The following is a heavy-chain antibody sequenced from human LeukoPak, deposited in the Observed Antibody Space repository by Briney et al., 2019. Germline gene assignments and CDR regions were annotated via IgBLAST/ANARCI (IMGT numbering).Heavy chain of an antibody. CDR1: GGSISSGSYY. V-gene: IGHV4-61*02. CDR2: IYTSGST. Sequence: KPSETLSLTCTVSGGSISSGSYYWSWIRQPAGKGLEWIGRIYTSGSTNYNPSLKSRVTISVDTSKNQFSLKLSSVTAAVTAVYYCARVPYNWNYGYFDYWGQGTLVTVSS. D-gene: IGHD1-7*01. J-gene: IGHJ4*02. CDR3: ARVPYNWNYGYFDY.